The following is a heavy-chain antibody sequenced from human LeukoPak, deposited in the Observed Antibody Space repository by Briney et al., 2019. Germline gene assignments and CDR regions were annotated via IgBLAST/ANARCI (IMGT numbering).Heavy chain of an antibody. Sequence: PSETLSLTCAVSGGSFSGYYWSWIRQPPGKGLEWIGEINHSGSTNYNPSLKSRVTISVDTSKNQFSLKLSSVTAADTAIYYCATSADTTIPGWFDPWGQGTLVTVSS. CDR3: ATSADTTIPGWFDP. J-gene: IGHJ5*02. D-gene: IGHD5-18*01. V-gene: IGHV4-34*01. CDR1: GGSFSGYY. CDR2: INHSGST.